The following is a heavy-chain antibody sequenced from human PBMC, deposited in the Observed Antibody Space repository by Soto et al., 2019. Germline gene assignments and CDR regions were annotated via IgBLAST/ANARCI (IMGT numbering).Heavy chain of an antibody. V-gene: IGHV4-59*01. CDR3: ARARISMVREVIKYNMDV. J-gene: IGHJ6*02. Sequence: QVQLQESGPGLVKPSETLSLTCTVSGGSISNYYWSWIWQPPGKGLEWIGYIYDSGSTNSKPSLQNRVTISVDTSKNQFSLKLRAVTAADTAIYYCARARISMVREVIKYNMDVWGQGTTVIVSS. D-gene: IGHD3-10*01. CDR1: GGSISNYY. CDR2: IYDSGST.